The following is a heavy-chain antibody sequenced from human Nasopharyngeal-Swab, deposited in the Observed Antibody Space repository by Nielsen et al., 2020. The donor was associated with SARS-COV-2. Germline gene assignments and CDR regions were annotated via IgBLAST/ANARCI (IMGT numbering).Heavy chain of an antibody. CDR2: IWYDGGNK. CDR3: ARAKPPPNQYGGYGVGLDV. D-gene: IGHD4-17*01. V-gene: IGHV3-33*01. Sequence: WIRQPPGKGLEWVALIWYDGGNKYFADSVKGRFTISRDNSKNTLYLQMNSLRAEDTAVYYCARAKPPPNQYGGYGVGLDVWGQGTTVTVSS. J-gene: IGHJ6*02.